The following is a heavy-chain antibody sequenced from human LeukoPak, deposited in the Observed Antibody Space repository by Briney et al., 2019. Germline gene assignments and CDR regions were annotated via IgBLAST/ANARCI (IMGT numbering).Heavy chain of an antibody. Sequence: GGSLRLSCAASGFTFDDYAMYWVRQAPGKGLGWVSLISWVGGGTYYADSVKGRVTISTDNTKNNLYLQMNSQRAEATDLYYCAQDGRVGFGDYLRGPGYYMDVWGKGTTVTVSS. CDR1: GFTFDDYA. V-gene: IGHV3-43D*03. CDR3: AQDGRVGFGDYLRGPGYYMDV. CDR2: ISWVGGGT. J-gene: IGHJ6*03. D-gene: IGHD3-10*01.